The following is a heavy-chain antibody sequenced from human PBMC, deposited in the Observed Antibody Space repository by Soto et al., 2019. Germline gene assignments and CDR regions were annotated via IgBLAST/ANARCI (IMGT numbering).Heavy chain of an antibody. CDR2: ISWNSGSI. V-gene: IGHV3-9*01. Sequence: QPGGSLRLSCAASGFTFDDYAMHWVRQAPGKGLEWVSGISWNSGSIGYADSVKGRFIISRDNAKNSLYLQMNNVRTEDTALYYCAKDAYYDSSGFYPTWFDPRGQGTIVPSPQ. D-gene: IGHD3-22*01. CDR3: AKDAYYDSSGFYPTWFDP. J-gene: IGHJ5*02. CDR1: GFTFDDYA.